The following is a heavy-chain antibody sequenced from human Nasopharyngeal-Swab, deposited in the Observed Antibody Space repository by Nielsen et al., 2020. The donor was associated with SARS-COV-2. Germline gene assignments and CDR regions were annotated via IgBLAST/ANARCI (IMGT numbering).Heavy chain of an antibody. CDR1: GYTFTGYY. Sequence: ASVKVSCKASGYTFTGYYMHWVRQAPGQGLEWMGWISAYSGSTNYAQKLQDRVTMTTDTSTSTAYMELRSLRSDDTAVYYCARAPHYDYIWGTYRQSFNFDYWGQGTLVTVSS. D-gene: IGHD3-16*02. J-gene: IGHJ4*02. CDR2: ISAYSGST. CDR3: ARAPHYDYIWGTYRQSFNFDY. V-gene: IGHV1-18*04.